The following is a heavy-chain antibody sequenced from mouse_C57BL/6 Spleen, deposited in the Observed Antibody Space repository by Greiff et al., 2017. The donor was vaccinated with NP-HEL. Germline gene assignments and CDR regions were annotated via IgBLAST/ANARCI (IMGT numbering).Heavy chain of an antibody. D-gene: IGHD2-3*01. Sequence: EVQLQESGPGLVKPSQSLSLTCSVTGYSITSGYYWNWIRQFPGNKLEWMGYISYDGSNNYNPSLKNRISITRDTSKNQFFLKLNSVTTEDTATYYCAREGVGAYDGFYWGQGTTLTVSS. J-gene: IGHJ2*01. CDR3: AREGVGAYDGFY. CDR2: ISYDGSN. V-gene: IGHV3-6*01. CDR1: GYSITSGYY.